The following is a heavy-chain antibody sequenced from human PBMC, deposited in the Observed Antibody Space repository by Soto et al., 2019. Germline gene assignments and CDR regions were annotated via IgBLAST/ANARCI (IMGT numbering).Heavy chain of an antibody. CDR1: GVSISSGDYY. J-gene: IGHJ6*02. CDR2: IYYSGST. D-gene: IGHD2-2*01. V-gene: IGHV4-30-4*01. Sequence: QVQLQESGPGLVKPSQTLSLTCTVSGVSISSGDYYWSWIRQPPGKGLEWIGYIYYSGSTYYNPSLKSRVTISVDTSKTQFSLKLSSVTAADTAVYYCARGRVCSSTSCYYYGMDVWGQGTTVTVSS. CDR3: ARGRVCSSTSCYYYGMDV.